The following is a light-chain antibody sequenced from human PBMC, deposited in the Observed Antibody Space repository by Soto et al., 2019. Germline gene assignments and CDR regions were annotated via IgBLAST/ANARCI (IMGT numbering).Light chain of an antibody. CDR1: QNINNY. Sequence: DIQLTQSPPSLSATVGDRVTITCRASQNINNYLSWYQHKPGKAPKLLIYKASTLKSGVPSRFSGSGSGTEFTLTISSLQPDDFATYYCQHYNSYSEAFGQGTKVDIK. V-gene: IGKV1-5*03. CDR2: KAS. CDR3: QHYNSYSEA. J-gene: IGKJ1*01.